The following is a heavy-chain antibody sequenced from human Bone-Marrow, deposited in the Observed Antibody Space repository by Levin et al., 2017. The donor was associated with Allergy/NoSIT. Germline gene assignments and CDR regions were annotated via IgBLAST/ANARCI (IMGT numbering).Heavy chain of an antibody. J-gene: IGHJ4*02. D-gene: IGHD4-11*01. CDR3: ARTVNWRTYYFDY. CDR1: GGSITSGDYY. V-gene: IGHV4-30-4*01. CDR2: IYHSGNT. Sequence: SETLSLTCTVSGGSITSGDYYWSWIRQPPGKGLEWIGYIYHSGNTYYNPSLKSRVTISVDTSKNQFSLHLTSVTAADTALYYCARTVNWRTYYFDYWGRGTLVTVSS.